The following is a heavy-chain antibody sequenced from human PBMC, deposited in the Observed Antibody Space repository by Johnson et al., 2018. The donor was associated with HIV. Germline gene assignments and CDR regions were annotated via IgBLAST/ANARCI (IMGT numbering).Heavy chain of an antibody. D-gene: IGHD2-21*01. CDR3: ARGPGFLGAFDI. V-gene: IGHV3-7*01. CDR2: IRQDGSEK. CDR1: GFTFNTYW. J-gene: IGHJ3*02. Sequence: VQLVESGGGVVRPGGSLRLSCAASGFTFNTYWMSWVRQAPGKGLEWVANIRQDGSEKYYVDSVKGRFTISRDNAKNSLYLQMNSLRAEYTAVYYCARGPGFLGAFDIWGQGTMVTVSS.